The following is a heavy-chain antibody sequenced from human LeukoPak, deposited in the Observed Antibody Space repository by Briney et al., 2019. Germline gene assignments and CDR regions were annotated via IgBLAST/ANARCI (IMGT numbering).Heavy chain of an antibody. CDR2: ISGSGGST. CDR1: GFTFSSYA. D-gene: IGHD3-22*01. J-gene: IGHJ4*02. V-gene: IGHV3-23*01. CDR3: AKDYGYYDSSGYSYYFGY. Sequence: QAGGSLRLSCAASGFTFSSYAMSWVRQAPGKGLEWVSAISGSGGSTYYADSVKGRFTISRDNSKNTLYLQMNSLRAEDTAVYYCAKDYGYYDSSGYSYYFGYWGQGTLVTVSS.